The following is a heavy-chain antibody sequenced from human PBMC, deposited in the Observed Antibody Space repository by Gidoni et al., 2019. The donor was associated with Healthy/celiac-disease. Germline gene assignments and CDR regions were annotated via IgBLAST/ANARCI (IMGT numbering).Heavy chain of an antibody. Sequence: QVQLVESGGGVVQPGRSLILSCAASGFTFSSYDMHWFRQSPGKGLEWVAVISYDGSNKYYADSVKGRFTISRDNSKNTLYLQMNSLRAEDTAVYYCAKDPTGVQPEYCSSTSCLSGPFDYWGQGTLVTVSS. V-gene: IGHV3-30*18. CDR2: ISYDGSNK. CDR1: GFTFSSYD. CDR3: AKDPTGVQPEYCSSTSCLSGPFDY. J-gene: IGHJ4*02. D-gene: IGHD2-2*01.